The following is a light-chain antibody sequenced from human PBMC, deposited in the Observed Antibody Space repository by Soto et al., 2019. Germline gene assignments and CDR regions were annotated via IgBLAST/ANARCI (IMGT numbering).Light chain of an antibody. J-gene: IGKJ1*01. V-gene: IGKV3-11*01. CDR3: HQRSNWPWT. Sequence: EILLTQSPATLSLCPGERANLSCRASQSVVSSLAWYQQKPGQAPRLLIYDTSNRATGIPARFSGSGSGTDFTLTISSLEPEDFAIYYCHQRSNWPWTFGQGTKVELK. CDR2: DTS. CDR1: QSVVSS.